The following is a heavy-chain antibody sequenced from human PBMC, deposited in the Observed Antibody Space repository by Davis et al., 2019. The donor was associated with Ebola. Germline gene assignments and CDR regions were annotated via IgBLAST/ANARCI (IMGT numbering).Heavy chain of an antibody. CDR3: ARGSYSSSRYWYFDL. CDR1: GYTFTGYY. Sequence: ASVKVSCKASGYTFTGYYMHWVRQAPGQGLEWMGWINPNSGGTNYAQKFQGWVTMTRDTSISTAYMELSRLRSDDTAVYYCARGSYSSSRYWYFDLWGRGTLVTVSS. V-gene: IGHV1-2*04. D-gene: IGHD6-6*01. CDR2: INPNSGGT. J-gene: IGHJ2*01.